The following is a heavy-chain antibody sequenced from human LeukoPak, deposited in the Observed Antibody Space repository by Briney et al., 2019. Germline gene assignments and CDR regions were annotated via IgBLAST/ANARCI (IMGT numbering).Heavy chain of an antibody. Sequence: GASLKISCKASGSIFTTYWIGWVRQMPGKGLEWMGGIYPDDSDTRYSPSFQGQVTISDDKSITTAYLQWSSLKASDTATYYCAKRGATDWYHLDAFDIWGQGTMVTVSS. V-gene: IGHV5-51*01. CDR3: AKRGATDWYHLDAFDI. J-gene: IGHJ3*02. D-gene: IGHD3-9*01. CDR1: GSIFTTYW. CDR2: IYPDDSDT.